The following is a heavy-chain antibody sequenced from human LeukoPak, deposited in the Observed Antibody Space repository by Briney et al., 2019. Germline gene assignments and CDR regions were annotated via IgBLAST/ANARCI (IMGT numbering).Heavy chain of an antibody. CDR3: AKAIITMVRGVIFSAFDI. CDR1: GFTFSSYA. Sequence: GGSLRLSCAASGFTFSSYAMSWVRQAPGKGLEWVSAISGSGGSTYYADSVKGRFTISRDNSKNTLYLQMNSLRAEDTAVYYCAKAIITMVRGVIFSAFDIWGQGTMVTVSS. D-gene: IGHD3-10*01. CDR2: ISGSGGST. V-gene: IGHV3-23*01. J-gene: IGHJ3*02.